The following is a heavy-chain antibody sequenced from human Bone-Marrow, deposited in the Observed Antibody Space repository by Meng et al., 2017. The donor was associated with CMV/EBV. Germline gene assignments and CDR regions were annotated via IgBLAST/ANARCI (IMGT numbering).Heavy chain of an antibody. CDR2: IKQDGSEK. Sequence: GESLKISCAASGFTFSGYWMSWVRQAPGKGLEWVANIKQDGSEKYYVDSVKGRFTISRDNAKNSLFLQMDSLRAEDTAVYYCASLYCSSTSCYPNYFDYWGQGTLVTVSS. D-gene: IGHD2-2*01. CDR3: ASLYCSSTSCYPNYFDY. J-gene: IGHJ4*02. CDR1: GFTFSGYW. V-gene: IGHV3-7*01.